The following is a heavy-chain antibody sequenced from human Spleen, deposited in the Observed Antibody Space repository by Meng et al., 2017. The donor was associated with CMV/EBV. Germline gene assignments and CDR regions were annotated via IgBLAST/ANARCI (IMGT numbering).Heavy chain of an antibody. D-gene: IGHD2-2*02. J-gene: IGHJ4*02. Sequence: KASGYTFTGYYMHWVRQAPGQGLEWMGWINPNSGGTKYAQAFQGRVTMARDTSINTAYMELSRLRSDDTAVYFCAREYCSSTSCYTNYWGQGTLVTVSS. CDR3: AREYCSSTSCYTNY. V-gene: IGHV1-2*02. CDR2: INPNSGGT. CDR1: GYTFTGYY.